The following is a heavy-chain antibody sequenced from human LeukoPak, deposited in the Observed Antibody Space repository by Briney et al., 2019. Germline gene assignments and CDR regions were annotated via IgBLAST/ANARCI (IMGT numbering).Heavy chain of an antibody. V-gene: IGHV4-59*01. CDR3: ARDPGVRGVTDAFDI. J-gene: IGHJ3*02. CDR2: IHYSGSN. CDR1: GGSIGSYY. Sequence: SETLSLTCTVSGGSIGSYYCSWIRQSPGKGLERIGYIHYSGSNNYNPSLQSRVTISVDTSKNQFSLKLSSVTAADTAVYYCARDPGVRGVTDAFDIWGQGTMVTVSS. D-gene: IGHD3-10*01.